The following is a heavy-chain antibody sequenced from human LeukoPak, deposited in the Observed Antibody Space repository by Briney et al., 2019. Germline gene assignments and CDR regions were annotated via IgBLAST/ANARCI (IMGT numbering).Heavy chain of an antibody. D-gene: IGHD3-22*01. J-gene: IGHJ3*02. CDR1: GYSISTAYS. CDR3: ARATEFFDSSGYDPSSAYDI. Sequence: SETLSLTCAVTGYSISTAYSWGCIRQTPGKGLEWIANIYQNGKIFYKPSLKSPVTISVDTSKNQFSLKLGSVTAADTAVYFCARATEFFDSSGYDPSSAYDIWGQGTMVTVSS. CDR2: IYQNGKI. V-gene: IGHV4-38-2*01.